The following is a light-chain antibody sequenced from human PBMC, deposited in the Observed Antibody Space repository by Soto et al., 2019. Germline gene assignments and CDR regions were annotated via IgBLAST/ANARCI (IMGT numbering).Light chain of an antibody. CDR1: SSNVGNNA. J-gene: IGLJ2*01. Sequence: QSVLTQPPSVSEATRQRVTISCSGSSSNVGNNAVNWYQQLPGKAPKLLIYYDDLLPSGVSDRFSGSKSGTSASLAISGLQSEDEADYYCAVWDDSLNGVVFGGGTKLTV. V-gene: IGLV1-36*01. CDR3: AVWDDSLNGVV. CDR2: YDD.